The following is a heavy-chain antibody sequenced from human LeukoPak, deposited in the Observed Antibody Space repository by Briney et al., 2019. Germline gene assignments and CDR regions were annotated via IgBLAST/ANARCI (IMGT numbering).Heavy chain of an antibody. CDR2: IGIRGDT. CDR1: GFTFIDYD. J-gene: IGHJ4*02. V-gene: IGHV3-13*01. D-gene: IGHD6-19*01. CDR3: ARGGVQVSGIDEFDY. Sequence: GGSLRLSCAASGFTFIDYDMHWVRPVIGKGLEWVSAIGIRGDTHYSGSVKGRFTISRENAESSLYLQMNSLRAEDTAVYYCARGGVQVSGIDEFDYWGQGTLVTVSS.